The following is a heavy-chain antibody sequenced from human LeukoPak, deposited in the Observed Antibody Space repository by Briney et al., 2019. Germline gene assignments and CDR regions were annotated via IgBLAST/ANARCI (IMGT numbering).Heavy chain of an antibody. V-gene: IGHV1-18*04. Sequence: GASVKVSCKASGYTFTSYGISWVRQAPGQGLEWMGWISAYNGNTNYAQKLQGRVTMTTDTSTSTAYMELRSLRSDDTAVYYCAARGGATGPTQGDAFDIWGQGTTVTVSS. D-gene: IGHD1-1*01. CDR3: AARGGATGPTQGDAFDI. CDR1: GYTFTSYG. J-gene: IGHJ3*02. CDR2: ISAYNGNT.